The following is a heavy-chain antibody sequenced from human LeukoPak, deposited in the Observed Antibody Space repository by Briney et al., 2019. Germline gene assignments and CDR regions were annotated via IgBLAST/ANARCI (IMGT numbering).Heavy chain of an antibody. CDR2: IYYSGST. V-gene: IGHV4-59*08. CDR3: ARRAVATPTFDP. J-gene: IGHJ5*02. CDR1: GGSISSYY. D-gene: IGHD5-12*01. Sequence: NTSETLSLTCTVSGGSISSYYWSWIRQPPGKGLEWIGYIYYSGSTNYNPSLKSRVTISVDTSKNQFSLKLSSVTAADTAVYYCARRAVATPTFDPWGQGTLVTVSS.